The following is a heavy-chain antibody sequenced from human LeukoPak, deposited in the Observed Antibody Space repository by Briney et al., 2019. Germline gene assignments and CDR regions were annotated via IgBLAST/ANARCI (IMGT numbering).Heavy chain of an antibody. CDR1: GFTFSSYG. J-gene: IGHJ6*02. CDR2: ISYDGSNK. Sequence: PGGSLRLSCTASGFTFSSYGMHWVRQAPGKGLEWVAVISYDGSNKYHADSVKGRFTISRDNAKNSLYLQMNSLRDEDTAVYYCNHYGMDVWGQGTTVTVSS. CDR3: NHYGMDV. V-gene: IGHV3-30*03.